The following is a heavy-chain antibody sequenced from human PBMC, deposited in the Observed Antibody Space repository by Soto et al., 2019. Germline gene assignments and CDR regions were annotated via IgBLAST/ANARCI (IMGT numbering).Heavy chain of an antibody. CDR3: VRGPLDIGVVPVAMFF. Sequence: EVQLVESGGDLVQPGGSLRLSCAASGFSFSSYWMHWVRQAPGKGLVWVSRINNDGSDTSYADFVKGRFTISRDNGRQTLYLQMDSLRAEDTAAHYFVRGPLDIGVVPVAMFFWGQGTLVTVSS. J-gene: IGHJ4*02. V-gene: IGHV3-74*01. D-gene: IGHD2-2*03. CDR1: GFSFSSYW. CDR2: INNDGSDT.